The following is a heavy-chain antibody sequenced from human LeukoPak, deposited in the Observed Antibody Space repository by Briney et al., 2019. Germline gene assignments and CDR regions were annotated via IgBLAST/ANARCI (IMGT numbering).Heavy chain of an antibody. CDR2: INAGTGNT. V-gene: IGHV1-3*01. Sequence: ASVKVSCKASGYTFTGYYMHWVRQAPGQRLEWMGWINAGTGNTKYSQKFQGRVTITRDTSASTAYMELSSLRSEDTAVYYCAREGGAWILWGQGTLVTVSS. CDR3: AREGGAWIL. J-gene: IGHJ4*02. D-gene: IGHD5-12*01. CDR1: GYTFTGYY.